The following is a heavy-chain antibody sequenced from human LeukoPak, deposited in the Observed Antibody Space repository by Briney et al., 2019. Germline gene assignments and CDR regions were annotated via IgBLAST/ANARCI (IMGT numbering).Heavy chain of an antibody. CDR3: ARNPSTDFWSGFPLWFDP. V-gene: IGHV4-4*07. J-gene: IGHJ5*02. CDR2: IYTSGST. D-gene: IGHD3-3*01. CDR1: GGSISSYY. Sequence: PSETLSLTCTVSGGSISSYYWSWTRQPAGKGLDWIGLIYTSGSTNYNPSLKSRVTMSVDTSKNQFSLKLSSVTAADTAVYHCARNPSTDFWSGFPLWFDPWGQGTLVTVSS.